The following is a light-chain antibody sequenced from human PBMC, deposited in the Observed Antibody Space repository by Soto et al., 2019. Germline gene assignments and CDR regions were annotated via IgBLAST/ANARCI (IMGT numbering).Light chain of an antibody. CDR3: QHSYSTPWT. Sequence: EIVLTQSPSTLSLSPGERAKLSCRASQSVSSNLAWHQQKPGQAPRILMYDASTRATGISARFSGSGSGTEFTLTISSLQPDDFATYYCQHSYSTPWTFGLGTKVDIK. J-gene: IGKJ1*01. V-gene: IGKV3-15*01. CDR2: DAS. CDR1: QSVSSN.